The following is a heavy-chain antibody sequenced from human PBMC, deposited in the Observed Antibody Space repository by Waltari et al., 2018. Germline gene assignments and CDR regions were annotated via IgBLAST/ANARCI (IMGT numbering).Heavy chain of an antibody. CDR3: ARVATKTYSSPVPGRPYYYGMDV. D-gene: IGHD6-19*01. J-gene: IGHJ6*02. V-gene: IGHV3-74*01. CDR2: INSDGRSP. Sequence: EEQLVESGGGLAQPGESLRLSCAASGFTFSRYWMDWVRQAPGKGLVWVSRINSDGRSPTYADSVKGRFTISRDNAKNTLYVQMNRLRAEDTAVYYCARVATKTYSSPVPGRPYYYGMDVWGQGTTVTVSS. CDR1: GFTFSRYW.